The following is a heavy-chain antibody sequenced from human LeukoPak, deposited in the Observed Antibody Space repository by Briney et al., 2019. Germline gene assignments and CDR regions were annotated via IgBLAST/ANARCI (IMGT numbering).Heavy chain of an antibody. CDR1: GYRFTNYW. CDR3: ARSHRGYCSTTTCRSESDDY. CDR2: IYPGDSDI. V-gene: IGHV5-51*01. Sequence: KGGESLKISCKASGYRFTNYWIGWVRQMPGKGLEWMGIIYPGDSDIKYSPSFQGQVTISADKSISTAYLQWGSLKASDTAMYYCARSHRGYCSTTTCRSESDDYWDQGTLVTVSS. J-gene: IGHJ4*02. D-gene: IGHD2-2*01.